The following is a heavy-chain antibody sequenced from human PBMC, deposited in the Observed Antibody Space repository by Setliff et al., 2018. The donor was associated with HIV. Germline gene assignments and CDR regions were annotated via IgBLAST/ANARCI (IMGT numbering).Heavy chain of an antibody. CDR1: GNIFSSYG. CDR2: IIVTVDIA. V-gene: IGHV1-69*05. CDR3: ASGSGYCKNGNCYIGVHKNPDKYYFDY. J-gene: IGHJ4*02. Sequence: ASVKVSCKASGNIFSSYGINWVRQAPGQGLEWMGGIIVTVDIANYAQKFQGRVTLTTDELMKTAYMELSSLRSEDTAVYYCASGSGYCKNGNCYIGVHKNPDKYYFDYWGQGTLVTVS. D-gene: IGHD2-8*01.